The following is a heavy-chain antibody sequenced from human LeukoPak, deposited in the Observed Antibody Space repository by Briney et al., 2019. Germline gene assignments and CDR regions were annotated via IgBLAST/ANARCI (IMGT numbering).Heavy chain of an antibody. V-gene: IGHV3-23*01. CDR1: GFTFSSYA. Sequence: PGGSLRLSCAASGFTFSSYAMSWVRQAPWKGLEWVSAISGSGGSTYYADSVKGRFTISRDNPKNTLYLQMNSLRAEDTAVYYCAKGDCSGGSCPTGFDYWGQGTLVTVSS. J-gene: IGHJ4*02. CDR2: ISGSGGST. D-gene: IGHD2-15*01. CDR3: AKGDCSGGSCPTGFDY.